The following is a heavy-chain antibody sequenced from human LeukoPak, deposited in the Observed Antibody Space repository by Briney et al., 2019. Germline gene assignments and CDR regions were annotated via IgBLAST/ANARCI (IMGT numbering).Heavy chain of an antibody. J-gene: IGHJ6*02. CDR2: INHSGST. D-gene: IGHD1-7*01. CDR1: GGSFSGYY. Sequence: SETLSLTCAVYGGSFSGYYWSWIRQPPGKGLEWIGEINHSGSTNYNPSLKSRVTISVDTSKNQFSLKLSSVTAADTAVYYCARQLPVLYYYYGMDVWGQGTTVTVSS. CDR3: ARQLPVLYYYYGMDV. V-gene: IGHV4-34*01.